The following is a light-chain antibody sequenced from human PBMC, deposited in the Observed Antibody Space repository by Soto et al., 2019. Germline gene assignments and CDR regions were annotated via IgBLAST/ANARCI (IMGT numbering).Light chain of an antibody. J-gene: IGLJ1*01. CDR1: SSDIGGYKY. CDR3: SSFAGSNNYV. Sequence: QSALTQPPSASGSPGQSVTISCTGTSSDIGGYKYVSWYQQHPGKAPKLIIYEVSKRPSGVPDRFSGSKSDNTASLTVSGLQAEDEADYYCSSFAGSNNYVFGTGTKVTVL. V-gene: IGLV2-8*01. CDR2: EVS.